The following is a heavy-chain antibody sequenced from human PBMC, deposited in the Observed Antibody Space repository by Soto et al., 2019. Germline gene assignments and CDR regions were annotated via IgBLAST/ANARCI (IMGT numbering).Heavy chain of an antibody. Sequence: SETLSLTCTVSGGSISSGDYYWSWIRQPPGKGLEWIGYIYYSGSTYYNPSLKSRVTISVDTSKSQFSLKLSSVTAADTAVYYCARDIKRDIVVVPAASDIGMDVWGQGTTVTVSS. CDR3: ARDIKRDIVVVPAASDIGMDV. J-gene: IGHJ6*02. CDR1: GGSISSGDYY. V-gene: IGHV4-30-4*01. D-gene: IGHD2-2*01. CDR2: IYYSGST.